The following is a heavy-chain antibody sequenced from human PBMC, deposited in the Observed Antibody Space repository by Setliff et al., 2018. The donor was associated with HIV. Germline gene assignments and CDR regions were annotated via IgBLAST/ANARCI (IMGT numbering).Heavy chain of an antibody. CDR3: ARQVSIPGVAITPVDY. Sequence: SLTCTVSGGSVSSGAYFWSWIRQHPGKGLEWMGYMSKRGTYIINPSLESRMTMSVDTSKNQLYLRLKSVTAADTAIYYCARQVSIPGVAITPVDYWGQGALVTVSS. J-gene: IGHJ4*02. CDR2: MSKRGTY. D-gene: IGHD5-12*01. CDR1: GGSVSSGAYF. V-gene: IGHV4-31*03.